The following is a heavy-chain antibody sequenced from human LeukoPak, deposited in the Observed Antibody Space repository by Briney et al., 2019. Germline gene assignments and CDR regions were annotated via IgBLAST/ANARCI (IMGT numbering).Heavy chain of an antibody. J-gene: IGHJ6*03. V-gene: IGHV3-74*01. CDR1: RFIFSTYW. CDR2: INSDGSRT. CDR3: AKDRVQEPYYYMDV. Sequence: PGGSLRLSCAASRFIFSTYWMHWVRQAPGKGLVWVSRINSDGSRTNYADSVKGRFTISRDNAKNTLYLQMNSLRAEDTAVYYCAKDRVQEPYYYMDVWGKGTTVTVSS. D-gene: IGHD4-11*01.